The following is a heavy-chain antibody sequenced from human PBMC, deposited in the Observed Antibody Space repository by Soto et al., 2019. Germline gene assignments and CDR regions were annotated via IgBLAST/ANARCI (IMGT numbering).Heavy chain of an antibody. Sequence: SETLSLTCTVSGGSISSYYWSWIRQPPGKGLEWIGYIYYSGSTNYNPSLKSRVTISVDTSKNQFSLKLSSVTAADTAVYYCASLHRMLLTFDKWGQGTLVTV. J-gene: IGHJ4*02. D-gene: IGHD2-8*01. V-gene: IGHV4-59*08. CDR2: IYYSGST. CDR3: ASLHRMLLTFDK. CDR1: GGSISSYY.